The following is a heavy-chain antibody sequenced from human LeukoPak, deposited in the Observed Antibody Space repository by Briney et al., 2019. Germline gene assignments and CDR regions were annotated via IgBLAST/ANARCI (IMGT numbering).Heavy chain of an antibody. J-gene: IGHJ6*04. Sequence: GGSLRLSCAASGFTFSSYGMRWVRQAPGKGLEWLSYISSSGTTIYYADSVKGRLTISRDNAKNSLYLQMNSLRAEDTAVYYCAELGITMIGGVWGKGTTVTISS. V-gene: IGHV3-48*04. CDR3: AELGITMIGGV. CDR2: ISSSGTTI. CDR1: GFTFSSYG. D-gene: IGHD3-10*02.